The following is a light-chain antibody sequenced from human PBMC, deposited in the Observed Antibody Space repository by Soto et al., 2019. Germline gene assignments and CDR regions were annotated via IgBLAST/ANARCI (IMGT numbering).Light chain of an antibody. CDR2: DAS. V-gene: IGKV3-15*01. CDR3: QQYHTWPQT. Sequence: EIVMTQSPATLSVSPGERATLSCRASQSVSINLAWYQQRPGQAPRRLIYDASTRATGIPARFSGSGSGTEFTLTISSLRSEDFVVYYCQQYHTWPQTFGQGT. CDR1: QSVSIN. J-gene: IGKJ1*01.